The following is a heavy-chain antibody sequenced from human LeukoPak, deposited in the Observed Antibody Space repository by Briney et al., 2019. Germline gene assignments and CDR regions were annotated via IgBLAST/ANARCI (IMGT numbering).Heavy chain of an antibody. D-gene: IGHD4-17*01. CDR2: IYTSGST. J-gene: IGHJ3*02. Sequence: ETLSLTCTVSGGSISSYYWSWIRQPAGKGLEWIGRIYTSGSTNYNPSLKSRVTMSVDTSKNQFSLKLSSVTAADTAVYYCARDGEPYGDYVFAFDIWGQGTMVTVSS. CDR1: GGSISSYY. CDR3: ARDGEPYGDYVFAFDI. V-gene: IGHV4-4*07.